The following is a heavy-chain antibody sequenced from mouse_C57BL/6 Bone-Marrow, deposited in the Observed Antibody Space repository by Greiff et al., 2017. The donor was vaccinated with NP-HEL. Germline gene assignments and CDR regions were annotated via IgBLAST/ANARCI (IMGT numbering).Heavy chain of an antibody. CDR3: ARCWDGYAMDY. CDR2: IYPGGGYT. J-gene: IGHJ4*01. Sequence: VKLQESGAELVRPGTSVKMSCKASGYTFTNYWIGWAKQRPGHGLEWIGDIYPGGGYTNYNEKFKGKATLTADKSSSTAYMQFSSLTSEDSAIYYCARCWDGYAMDYWGQGTSVTVSS. D-gene: IGHD4-1*01. CDR1: GYTFTNYW. V-gene: IGHV1-63*01.